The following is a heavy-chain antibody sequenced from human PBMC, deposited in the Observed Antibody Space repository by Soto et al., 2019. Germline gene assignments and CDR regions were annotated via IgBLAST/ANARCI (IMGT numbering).Heavy chain of an antibody. CDR3: ARGGSNDWQVALDI. CDR2: INHSGNN. D-gene: IGHD3-9*01. J-gene: IGHJ3*02. CDR1: GGSFSTYY. V-gene: IGHV4-34*01. Sequence: QLQQWGAGLLKPSETLSLTCVVSGGSFSTYYYNWIRQSPRKGLEWIGEINHSGNNNYSPSLKRRVTMSLDTSKNQFSLKLTSVTAADTAVYYCARGGSNDWQVALDIWGQGTMVTVSS.